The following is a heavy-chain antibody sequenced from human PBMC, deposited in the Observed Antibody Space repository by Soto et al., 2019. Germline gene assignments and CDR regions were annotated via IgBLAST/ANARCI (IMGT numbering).Heavy chain of an antibody. CDR3: ARGISLSEWWFDY. V-gene: IGHV3-53*02. Sequence: EVQLVETGGGLIQPGGSLRLSCAVSGFTVSSNYRNWVRRAPGKGLEWASVIYSGGTTDYADSVTGRFTISRDSSKNTLYLQMNSLRAEDTAVYYCARGISLSEWWFDYWGQGTLVTVSS. CDR1: GFTVSSNY. D-gene: IGHD3-3*02. CDR2: IYSGGTT. J-gene: IGHJ4*02.